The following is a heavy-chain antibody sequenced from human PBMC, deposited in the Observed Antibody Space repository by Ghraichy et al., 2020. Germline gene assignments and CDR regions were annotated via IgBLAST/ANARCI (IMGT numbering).Heavy chain of an antibody. CDR1: GGSISSYY. CDR3: ARRGGNIPWAFNI. D-gene: IGHD2/OR15-2a*01. V-gene: IGHV4-59*08. Sequence: SETPSLTCTVSGGSISSYYWSWIRQPPGKGLEWIGCIYYSGSTNYNPSLKSRVTISVDTSKNQFSLKLRSVTAADTAVYYCARRGGNIPWAFNIWGQGTMVTVSS. CDR2: IYYSGST. J-gene: IGHJ3*02.